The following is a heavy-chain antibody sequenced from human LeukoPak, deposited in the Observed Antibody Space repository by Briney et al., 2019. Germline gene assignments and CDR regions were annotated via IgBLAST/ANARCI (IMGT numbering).Heavy chain of an antibody. CDR3: GSGSGWYSPDY. CDR1: GFTFGDYA. D-gene: IGHD6-19*01. Sequence: GGSLTLSCTASGFTFGDYAMSWFRQAPGKGLEWVGFFRSTAYGGTTEYAASVKGRFTISRDDSKSIAYLQMNNLKTEDTAVYYCGSGSGWYSPDYWGQGTLVTVSS. CDR2: FRSTAYGGTT. J-gene: IGHJ4*02. V-gene: IGHV3-49*03.